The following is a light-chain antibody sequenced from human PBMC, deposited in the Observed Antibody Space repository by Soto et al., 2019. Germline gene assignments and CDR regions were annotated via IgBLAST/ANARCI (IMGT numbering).Light chain of an antibody. CDR1: QSIRST. Sequence: EIVMTQSPATLSVSPGGRATLSCRASQSIRSTLAWYQQKPGQAPRLLIYGASTRATGFPARFSGSGSGTEFTLTISSLQSEDFAVYYCQQYTDWPLTFGGGTKGDIK. CDR2: GAS. J-gene: IGKJ4*01. CDR3: QQYTDWPLT. V-gene: IGKV3-15*01.